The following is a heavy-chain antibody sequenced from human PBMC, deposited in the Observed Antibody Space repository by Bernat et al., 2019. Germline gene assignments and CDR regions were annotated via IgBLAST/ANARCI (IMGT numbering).Heavy chain of an antibody. CDR3: ARMRQVEKNYYLDY. CDR2: IWFDGSKI. V-gene: IGHV3-33*01. J-gene: IGHJ4*01. Sequence: QVHLVESGGGVVQPGRSLRLSCAASGFTFSYHGMHWVRQVPGKGLEWVALIWFDGSKIYYRDSVKGRFTISRDNSKNTLYLQMSSLRAEDTAVYYCARMRQVEKNYYLDYWGQGTLVTVAS. CDR1: GFTFSYHG. D-gene: IGHD2-15*01.